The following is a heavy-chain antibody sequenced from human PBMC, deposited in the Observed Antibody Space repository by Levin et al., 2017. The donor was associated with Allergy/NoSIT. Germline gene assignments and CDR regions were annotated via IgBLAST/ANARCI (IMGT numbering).Heavy chain of an antibody. V-gene: IGHV3-21*01. D-gene: IGHD2-8*01. J-gene: IGHJ5*02. CDR3: ARGPCSSGVCNLGDWFDP. CDR1: GFMFRSYN. CDR2: IRSSDTHI. Sequence: PGGSLRLSCAASGFMFRSYNMNWVRQAPGKGLEWVSSIRSSDTHINYADSVKGRFTISRDNAKNSLYLQLNSLRDEDTAVYYCARGPCSSGVCNLGDWFDPWGQGTLVTVSS.